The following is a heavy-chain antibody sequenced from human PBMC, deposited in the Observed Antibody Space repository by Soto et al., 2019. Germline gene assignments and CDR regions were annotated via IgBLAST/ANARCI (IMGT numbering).Heavy chain of an antibody. CDR3: ARDQEDIVLVPGARPSYYYYYAMDV. V-gene: IGHV1-46*01. D-gene: IGHD2-2*01. CDR2: INPSGGST. J-gene: IGHJ6*02. CDR1: GYTFTSYY. Sequence: ASVKVSCKASGYTFTSYYMHWVRQAPGQGLEWMGIINPSGGSTSYAQKFQGRVTMTRDTSTSTVYMELSSLRSEDTAVYYCARDQEDIVLVPGARPSYYYYYAMDVWGQGTTVTVCS.